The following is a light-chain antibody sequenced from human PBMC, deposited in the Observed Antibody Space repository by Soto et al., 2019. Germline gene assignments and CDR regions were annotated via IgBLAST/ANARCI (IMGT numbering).Light chain of an antibody. CDR3: QQRRNWPRFT. V-gene: IGKV3-11*01. CDR2: DAS. Sequence: EIVLTQSPATLSLSPGERATLSCRASQSVSSYLAWYQQKPGQAPRLLIYDASNRATGIPARLRASGSATDFTLTISSLEPADFAVYYCQQRRNWPRFTFGPGTKVDIK. CDR1: QSVSSY. J-gene: IGKJ3*01.